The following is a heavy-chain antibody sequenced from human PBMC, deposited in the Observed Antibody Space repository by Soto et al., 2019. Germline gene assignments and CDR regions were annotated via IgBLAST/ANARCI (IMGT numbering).Heavy chain of an antibody. D-gene: IGHD4-17*01. J-gene: IGHJ4*02. V-gene: IGHV1-69*13. CDR1: GGTFSSYA. CDR3: ASLSPPNGDYDY. Sequence: SVKVSCKASGGTFSSYAISWVRQAPGQGLEWMGGIIPIFGTANYAQRFQGRVTITADESTSTAYMELSSLRSEDTAVYYCASLSPPNGDYDYWGQGTLVTVSS. CDR2: IIPIFGTA.